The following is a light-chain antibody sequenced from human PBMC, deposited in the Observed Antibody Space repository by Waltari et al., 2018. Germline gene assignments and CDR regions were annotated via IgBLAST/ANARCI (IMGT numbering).Light chain of an antibody. V-gene: IGKV3-11*01. CDR3: QQSS. Sequence: EIVLTQSPATLSLSPGERATLSCRASQSVSSYLAWYQQKPGQAPRLLIYDASNRATGIPARFSGSGSGTDFTLTISSLEPEDFAVYYCQQSSFGPGTKVDIK. CDR1: QSVSSY. CDR2: DAS. J-gene: IGKJ3*01.